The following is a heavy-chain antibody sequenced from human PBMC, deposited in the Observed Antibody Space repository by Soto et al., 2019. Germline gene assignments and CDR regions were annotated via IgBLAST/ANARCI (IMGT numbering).Heavy chain of an antibody. CDR2: ISYDGSNT. D-gene: IGHD2-2*01. CDR3: ARDQGRSITCQLDY. Sequence: GGSLRLSCAVSGFTFSTYAMHWVRQAPGKGLEWVAVISYDGSNTYYADSVKGRFTISRDNMLYLQMNSLRAEDTAVYYCARDQGRSITCQLDYWGQGT. CDR1: GFTFSTYA. V-gene: IGHV3-30-3*01. J-gene: IGHJ4*02.